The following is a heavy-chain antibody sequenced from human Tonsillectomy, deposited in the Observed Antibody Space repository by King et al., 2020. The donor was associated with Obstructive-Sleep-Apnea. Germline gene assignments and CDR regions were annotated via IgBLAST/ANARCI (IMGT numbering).Heavy chain of an antibody. V-gene: IGHV3-23*04. CDR3: AKDRTNYGSGSYLLDY. Sequence: VQLVESGGGLVQPGGSLRLSCAASGFTFSSYAMSWVRQAPGKGLEWVSAISGSGGSTYYADSVKGRFTISRDNSKNTLYLQMNSLRAEDTAVYYCAKDRTNYGSGSYLLDYWGQGTLVTVSS. D-gene: IGHD3-10*01. CDR1: GFTFSSYA. J-gene: IGHJ4*02. CDR2: ISGSGGST.